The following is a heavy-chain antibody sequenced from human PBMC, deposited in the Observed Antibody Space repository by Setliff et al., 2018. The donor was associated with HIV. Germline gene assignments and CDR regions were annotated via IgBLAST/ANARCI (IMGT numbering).Heavy chain of an antibody. D-gene: IGHD5-12*01. CDR3: ARLGDSGYDFRGYFDY. J-gene: IGHJ4*02. CDR2: VYYSGGT. Sequence: SETLSLTCTVSGGSVSDTSYYWGWIRRPPGKGLEWLANVYYSGGTYYNPSLNSRVTISVDTSSNQFSPKLTSVTAADTALYFCARLGDSGYDFRGYFDYWGQGKLVTVSS. CDR1: GGSVSDTSYY. V-gene: IGHV4-39*01.